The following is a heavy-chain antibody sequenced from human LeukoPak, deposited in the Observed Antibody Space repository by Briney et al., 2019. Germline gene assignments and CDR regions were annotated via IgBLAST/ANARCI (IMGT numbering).Heavy chain of an antibody. CDR2: INPSGGST. Sequence: ASVKVSCKASGYTFTSYDINWMRQATGQGLEWMGIINPSGGSTSYAQKFQGRVTMTRDTSTSTVYMELSSLRSEDTAVYYCARDAYSGSYYFDYWGQGTLVTVSS. D-gene: IGHD1-26*01. J-gene: IGHJ4*02. V-gene: IGHV1-46*01. CDR3: ARDAYSGSYYFDY. CDR1: GYTFTSYD.